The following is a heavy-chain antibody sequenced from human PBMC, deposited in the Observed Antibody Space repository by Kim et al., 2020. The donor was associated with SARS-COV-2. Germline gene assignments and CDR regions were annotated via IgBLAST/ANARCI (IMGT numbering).Heavy chain of an antibody. Sequence: ASVKVSCKASGYTFTSYDINWVRQATGQGREWMGWMNPNSGNTGYAQKFQGRVTMTRNTSISPASMELSSLISEDTAVFYCARGGKVPAAIWAHYYYYYM. CDR1: GYTFTSYD. CDR3: ARGGKVPAAIWAHYYYYYM. J-gene: IGHJ6*03. CDR2: MNPNSGNT. D-gene: IGHD2-2*01. V-gene: IGHV1-8*01.